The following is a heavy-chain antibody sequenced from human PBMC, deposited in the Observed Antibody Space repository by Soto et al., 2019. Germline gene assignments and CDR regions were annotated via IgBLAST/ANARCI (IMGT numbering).Heavy chain of an antibody. J-gene: IGHJ4*02. CDR1: GFTISDYA. V-gene: IGHV3-30-3*01. CDR2: ISFDGNTK. CDR3: ARARGRSVLSSGWQIDY. Sequence: PGASLRPSSAASGFTISDYALYWVRPAPGKGLEWVSVISFDGNTKYYTGSVKGRFTITRDNSKNTLHLQVYSLRTEDTAVYSCARARGRSVLSSGWQIDYWGQGTLVTVSS. D-gene: IGHD6-19*01.